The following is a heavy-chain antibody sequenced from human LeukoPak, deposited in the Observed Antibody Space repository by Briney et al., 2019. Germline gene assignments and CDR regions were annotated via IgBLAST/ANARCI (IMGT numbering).Heavy chain of an antibody. CDR3: ARADSSVATIVY. CDR1: GGSISNKY. Sequence: SETLSLTCTVSGGSISNKYWSWIRQPPGKGLEWIGYIYYSGSTNYNPSLKSRVTISVDTSKNQFSLKLSSVTAADTAVYYCARADSSVATIVYWGQGTLVTVSS. D-gene: IGHD5-12*01. J-gene: IGHJ4*02. V-gene: IGHV4-59*01. CDR2: IYYSGST.